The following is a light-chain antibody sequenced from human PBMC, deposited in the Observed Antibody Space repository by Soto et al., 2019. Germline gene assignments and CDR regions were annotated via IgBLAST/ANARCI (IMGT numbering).Light chain of an antibody. V-gene: IGKV3-11*01. CDR1: QSVSNY. CDR3: QHRSNWPIT. CDR2: DAS. J-gene: IGKJ5*01. Sequence: EVVLTQSPATLSLSPEERATLSCRASQSVSNYLAWYQQKPGQTPRPLIYDASNKATGIPARFSGSGSGTEFTLTISSLEPEDFAVYYCQHRSNWPITFGQGTRLEIK.